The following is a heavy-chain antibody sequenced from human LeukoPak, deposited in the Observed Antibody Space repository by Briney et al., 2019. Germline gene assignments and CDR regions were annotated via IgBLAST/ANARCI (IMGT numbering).Heavy chain of an antibody. Sequence: GGSLRLSCTASGVTVSSNYMSWVRQAPGKGLEWVSVIYSGGSTYYADSVKGRFTISRDNSKNTLYLQMNSLRAEDTAVYYCARRPGGRKYYYRMDVWGQGTTVTVSS. CDR1: GVTVSSNY. D-gene: IGHD4-23*01. J-gene: IGHJ6*02. CDR3: ARRPGGRKYYYRMDV. CDR2: IYSGGST. V-gene: IGHV3-66*04.